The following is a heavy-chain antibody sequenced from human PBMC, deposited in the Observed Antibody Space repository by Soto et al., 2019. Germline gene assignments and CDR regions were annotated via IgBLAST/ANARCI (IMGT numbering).Heavy chain of an antibody. CDR1: GGTFSSYA. CDR3: GRERGGDGKSFYFDY. Sequence: QVQLVQSGAEVKKPGSSVKVSCKASGGTFSSYAISWVRQAPGQRLEWMGGIIPIFVTANYAQKFQGRVTITADESTRTAYMELSSLRSEDTAVDYWGRERGGDGKSFYFDYWGQGTLVTVSS. CDR2: IIPIFVTA. D-gene: IGHD2-21*01. J-gene: IGHJ4*02. V-gene: IGHV1-69*01.